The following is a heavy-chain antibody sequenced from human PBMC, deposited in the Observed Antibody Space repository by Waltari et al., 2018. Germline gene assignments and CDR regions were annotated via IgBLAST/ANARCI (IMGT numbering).Heavy chain of an antibody. J-gene: IGHJ4*02. CDR3: AIGGYSYGSVDY. CDR1: GGSISSGSYY. V-gene: IGHV4-61*02. CDR2: IYTSGRT. Sequence: QVQLQESGPGLVKPSQTLSLTCTVSGGSISSGSYYWSWLRQPAGKGLEWIGRIYTSGRTNYNPALKSRVTISVDTSKNQFSLKLSSVTAADTAVYYCAIGGYSYGSVDYWGQGTLVTVSS. D-gene: IGHD5-18*01.